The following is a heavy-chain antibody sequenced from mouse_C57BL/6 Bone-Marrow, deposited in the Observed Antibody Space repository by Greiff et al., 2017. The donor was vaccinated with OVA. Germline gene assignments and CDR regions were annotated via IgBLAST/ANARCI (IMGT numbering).Heavy chain of an antibody. D-gene: IGHD4-1*01. Sequence: EVKLMESGGGLVKPGGSLKLSCAASGFTFSDYGMHWVRQAPEQGLEWVAYISSGSSTIYYADTVKGRFTLSRDNAKNTLFLQMTSLRSEDTAMYYCARDWEGYYFDYWGQGTTLTVSS. V-gene: IGHV5-17*01. CDR3: ARDWEGYYFDY. J-gene: IGHJ2*01. CDR2: ISSGSSTI. CDR1: GFTFSDYG.